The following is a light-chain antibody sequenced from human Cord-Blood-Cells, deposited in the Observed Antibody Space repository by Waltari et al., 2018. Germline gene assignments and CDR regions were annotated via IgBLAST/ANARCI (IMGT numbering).Light chain of an antibody. CDR1: QSICSW. CDR3: QQYNSYAT. Sequence: DIQMTQSPSTLSASVGDRVTITCRASQSICSWLGWYRQKPGKAPKLLISDASSLESGVPARVSGSVSGTEFTLTISSLQPDDFATYYCQQYNSYATFGQGTKLEIK. CDR2: DAS. J-gene: IGKJ2*01. V-gene: IGKV1-5*01.